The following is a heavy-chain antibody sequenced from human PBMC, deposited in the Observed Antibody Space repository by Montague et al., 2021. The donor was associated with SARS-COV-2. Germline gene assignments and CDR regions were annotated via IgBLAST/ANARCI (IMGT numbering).Heavy chain of an antibody. CDR3: AKGIAAAGIGFYYYYYGMDV. CDR2: ISWNSGSI. V-gene: IGHV3-9*01. CDR1: GFTFGDYA. J-gene: IGHJ6*02. Sequence: SLRLSCAASGFTFGDYAMHWVRQAPGKGLEWVSVISWNSGSIGYADSVKGRFTISRDNAKNSLYLQMNSLRAEDTALYYCAKGIAAAGIGFYYYYYGMDVWGQGTTVTVSS. D-gene: IGHD6-13*01.